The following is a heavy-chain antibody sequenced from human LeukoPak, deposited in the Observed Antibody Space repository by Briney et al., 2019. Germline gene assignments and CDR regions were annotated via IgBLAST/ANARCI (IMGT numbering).Heavy chain of an antibody. Sequence: GESLRISCKASGYSFADFWISWVRQTPGRGLEWMGRIDPEDSYTNYNPSFEGHVTISADKSINTAYLQLRNLKASDTAMYYCARGGYSSDWYYYFDPWGQGTLVTVSS. CDR3: ARGGYSSDWYYYFDP. CDR1: GYSFADFW. D-gene: IGHD2-15*01. J-gene: IGHJ5*02. V-gene: IGHV5-10-1*01. CDR2: IDPEDSYT.